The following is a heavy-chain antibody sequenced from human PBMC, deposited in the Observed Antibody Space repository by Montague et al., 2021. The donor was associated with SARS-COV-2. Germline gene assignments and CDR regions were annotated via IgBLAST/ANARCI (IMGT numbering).Heavy chain of an antibody. V-gene: IGHV4-39*01. CDR3: ASMVRAQVYYFDY. CDR1: GGSISSSSYY. D-gene: IGHD3-10*01. J-gene: IGHJ4*02. Sequence: SETLSLTCTVSGGSISSSSYYWGWIRQPPGKGLKWIGSIFYSGSTDYXPSLKSRVTISVGTSKNQFSLKLSSVTAADTAVYYCASMVRAQVYYFDYWGQGTLVTVSS. CDR2: IFYSGST.